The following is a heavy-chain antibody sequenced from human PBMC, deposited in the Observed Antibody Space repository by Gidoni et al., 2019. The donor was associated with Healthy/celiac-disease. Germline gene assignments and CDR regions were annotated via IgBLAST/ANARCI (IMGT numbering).Heavy chain of an antibody. CDR1: GYTLTELS. Sequence: QVQLVQSGAGVKKPGASVKVSCQVSGYTLTELSMHWVRQAPGKGLEWLGGFEPEDGETIYAQKFQGRLTMTEDTSTDTAYMELRSLRSEDTAVYYCATVIVGATVYYYYGMDVWGQGTTVTVSS. D-gene: IGHD1-26*01. CDR2: FEPEDGET. V-gene: IGHV1-24*01. CDR3: ATVIVGATVYYYYGMDV. J-gene: IGHJ6*02.